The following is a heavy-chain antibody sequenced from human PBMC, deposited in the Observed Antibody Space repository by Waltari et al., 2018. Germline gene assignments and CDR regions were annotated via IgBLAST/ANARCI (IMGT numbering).Heavy chain of an antibody. CDR1: GFQFNSYS. CDR3: AREAGLWFGDGRGFDY. V-gene: IGHV3-33*08. CDR2: IWNDGREH. D-gene: IGHD3-10*01. J-gene: IGHJ4*02. Sequence: QVQLVEPGGGVGQPDSSLRLSCVDSGFQFNSYSIHWIRRAPGRGLEWLGTIWNDGREHHLRDAVKGRFTISRDNSKNTLYLQMTSLRVDDTAVYYCAREAGLWFGDGRGFDYWGQGVLVSVSP.